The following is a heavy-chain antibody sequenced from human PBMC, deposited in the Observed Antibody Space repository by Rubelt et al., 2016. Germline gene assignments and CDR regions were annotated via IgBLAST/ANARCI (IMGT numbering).Heavy chain of an antibody. V-gene: IGHV4-59*01. J-gene: IGHJ4*02. Sequence: QVQLQESGPGLVKPSETLSLTCTVSGGSMNGYYYSWVRQPPGKGLEWIAYIFYSGSQYSNPSLKSRVTISVDTSRNQVSLKLSSVTAADTAVYYCARAYYYGSGSYFPVDYWGQGTLVTVSS. CDR1: GGSMNGYY. CDR3: ARAYYYGSGSYFPVDY. D-gene: IGHD3-10*01. CDR2: IFYSGSQ.